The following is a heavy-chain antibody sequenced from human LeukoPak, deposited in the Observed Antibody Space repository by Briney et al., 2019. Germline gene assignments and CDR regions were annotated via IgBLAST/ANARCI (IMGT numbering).Heavy chain of an antibody. J-gene: IGHJ4*02. CDR3: ARDGPQWLVQHDY. CDR2: ISSSGSTI. CDR1: GFTFSSYW. D-gene: IGHD6-19*01. Sequence: GGSLRLSCAASGFTFSSYWMSWVRQAPGKGLEWVSYISSSGSTIYYADSVKGRFTISRDNAKNSLYLQMNSLRAEDTAVYYCARDGPQWLVQHDYWGQGTLVTVSS. V-gene: IGHV3-48*04.